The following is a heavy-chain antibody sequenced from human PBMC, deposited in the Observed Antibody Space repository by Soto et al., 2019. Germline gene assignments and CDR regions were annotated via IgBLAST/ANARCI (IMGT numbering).Heavy chain of an antibody. D-gene: IGHD5-12*01. CDR1: GDTISTGGYS. J-gene: IGHJ4*02. V-gene: IGHV4-30-2*01. Sequence: SETLSLTCGVSGDTISTGGYSWAWIRQPPGKALEWIGHTNDSGNANYNPSLKSRVTISVDTSKNQFSLKLTSVTAADTAIYYCARRIVSTETFDYWGQGTLVTVSS. CDR2: TNDSGNA. CDR3: ARRIVSTETFDY.